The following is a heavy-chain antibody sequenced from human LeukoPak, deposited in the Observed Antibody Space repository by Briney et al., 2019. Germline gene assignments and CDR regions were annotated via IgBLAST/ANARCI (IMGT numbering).Heavy chain of an antibody. Sequence: GESLKISCKGSGYSFTSYWIGWVRQMPGKGLEWMGIITPRDSDTTYSPSFQGQVTISADRSIRTAYLQWRSLKASDSATYYCARGAADTFYYYYYKDVWGKGTTVTVSS. CDR1: GYSFTSYW. CDR3: ARGAADTFYYYYYKDV. V-gene: IGHV5-51*01. D-gene: IGHD1-26*01. CDR2: ITPRDSDT. J-gene: IGHJ6*03.